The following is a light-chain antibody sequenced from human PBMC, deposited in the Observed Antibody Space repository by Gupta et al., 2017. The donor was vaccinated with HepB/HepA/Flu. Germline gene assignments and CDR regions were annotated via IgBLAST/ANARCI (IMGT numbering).Light chain of an antibody. CDR2: YNN. J-gene: IGLJ2*01. CDR1: GSNIGAGYD. Sequence: QSVLPQPPSVSGDPGQRVRISCTGSGSNIGAGYDVHWYQQFPGTAPTLLIFYNNNRRSAGPPRCFSATSCASAAPVTTSRQAEEDAADYYYSSDNSRRGCYVFGGGTKLTVL. CDR3: YSSDNSRRGCYV. V-gene: IGLV1-40*03.